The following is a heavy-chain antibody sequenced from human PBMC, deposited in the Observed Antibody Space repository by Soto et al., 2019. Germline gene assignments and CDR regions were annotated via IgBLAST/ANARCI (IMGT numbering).Heavy chain of an antibody. V-gene: IGHV3-23*01. CDR2: ITTSGGST. Sequence: EVQLLESGGGLVQPGGSLRLSCAASGFTFSSYAMSWVRQAPGKGLEWVSAITTSGGSTFYADSVKGRFVISRDNSKNTLHLQMSSLRADDTAISYCARRLARSFDFWGQGTLVTVSS. CDR3: ARRLARSFDF. J-gene: IGHJ4*02. D-gene: IGHD1-1*01. CDR1: GFTFSSYA.